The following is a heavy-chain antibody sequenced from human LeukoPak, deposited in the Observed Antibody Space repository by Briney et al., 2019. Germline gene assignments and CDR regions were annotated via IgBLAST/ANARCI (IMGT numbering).Heavy chain of an antibody. D-gene: IGHD6-13*01. Sequence: GGSLRLSCAASGFTFSSYGMHWVRQAPGKGLEWVAVISYDGSNKYYADSVKGRFTISRGNSKNTLYLQMNSLRAEDTAVYYCAKDLYSSSWYSAFDIWGQGTMVTVSS. CDR3: AKDLYSSSWYSAFDI. CDR2: ISYDGSNK. CDR1: GFTFSSYG. J-gene: IGHJ3*02. V-gene: IGHV3-30*18.